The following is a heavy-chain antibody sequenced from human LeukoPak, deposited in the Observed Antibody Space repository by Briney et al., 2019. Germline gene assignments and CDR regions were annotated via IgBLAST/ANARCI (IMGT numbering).Heavy chain of an antibody. D-gene: IGHD3-9*01. CDR2: ISSSGRI. Sequence: SETLSLTCTVSGASISSDTKFWSWLRQPAGKGLEWIGRISSSGRIDYNPSLKSRVTISVDTSKNQFSLKLSSVTAADTAVYYCAREEYFDTNYYYYYYMDVWGKGTTVTISS. CDR3: AREEYFDTNYYYYYYMDV. J-gene: IGHJ6*03. V-gene: IGHV4-61*02. CDR1: GASISSDTKF.